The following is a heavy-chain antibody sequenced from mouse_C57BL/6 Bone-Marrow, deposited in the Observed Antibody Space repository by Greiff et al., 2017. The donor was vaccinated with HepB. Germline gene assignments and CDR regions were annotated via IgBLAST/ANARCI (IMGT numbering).Heavy chain of an antibody. V-gene: IGHV5-16*01. D-gene: IGHD1-1*01. CDR3: ARDGTTVVAPYWYFDV. J-gene: IGHJ1*03. CDR1: GFTFSDYY. CDR2: INYDGSST. Sequence: EVKVVESEGGLVQPGSSMKLSCTASGFTFSDYYMAWVRQVPEKGLEWVANINYDGSSTYYLDSLKSRFIISRDNAKNILYLQMSSLKSEDTATYYCARDGTTVVAPYWYFDVWGTGTTVTVSS.